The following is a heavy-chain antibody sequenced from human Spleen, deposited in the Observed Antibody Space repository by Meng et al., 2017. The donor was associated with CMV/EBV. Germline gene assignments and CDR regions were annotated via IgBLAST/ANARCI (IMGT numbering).Heavy chain of an antibody. Sequence: LSWAGFGFNLSSYGMDWVGQGQGKGVGWVAVKWYEGSNKYYADAVKGRSTISRDNSKNTLYLQMNSLRAEDTAVYYWARDLAGRFDPWGQGTLVTVSS. CDR3: ARDLAGRFDP. CDR2: KWYEGSNK. CDR1: GFNLSSYG. J-gene: IGHJ5*02. V-gene: IGHV3-33*01.